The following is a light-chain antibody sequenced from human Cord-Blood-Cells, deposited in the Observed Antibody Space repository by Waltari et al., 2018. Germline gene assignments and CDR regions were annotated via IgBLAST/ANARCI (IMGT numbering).Light chain of an antibody. CDR3: CSYAGSYTVV. Sequence: QSVLTQPPSASGTPGQRVTISCSGSRSNSGSTYVYWYQQLPGTAPKLMIYDVSKRPSGVPDRFSGSKSGNTASLTISGLQAEDEADYYCCSYAGSYTVVFGGGTKLTVL. CDR1: RSNSGSTY. V-gene: IGLV1-47*02. CDR2: DVS. J-gene: IGLJ2*01.